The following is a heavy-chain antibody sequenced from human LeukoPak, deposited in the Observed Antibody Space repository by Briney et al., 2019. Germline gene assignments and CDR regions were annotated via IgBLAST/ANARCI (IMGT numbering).Heavy chain of an antibody. CDR2: INPNSGGT. Sequence: GASVKVSCKASGYTFTSYYMHWVRQAPGQGLEWMGWINPNSGGTNYAQKFQGRVAMTRDTSISTAYMELSRLRSDDTAVYYCARDYDFWSGELDYWGQGTLVTVSS. V-gene: IGHV1-2*02. CDR3: ARDYDFWSGELDY. J-gene: IGHJ4*02. CDR1: GYTFTSYY. D-gene: IGHD3-3*01.